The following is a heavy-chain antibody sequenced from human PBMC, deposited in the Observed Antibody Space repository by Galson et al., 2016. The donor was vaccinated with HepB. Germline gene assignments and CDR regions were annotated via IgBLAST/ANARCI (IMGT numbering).Heavy chain of an antibody. J-gene: IGHJ4*02. CDR3: TKRCMTNTCHNADDF. D-gene: IGHD2-8*01. CDR2: IGGDGAT. CDR1: GFTVTNAW. V-gene: IGHV3-53*01. Sequence: SLRLSCAASGFTVTNAWMSWVRQAPGKGLEWVSTIGGDGATFYGDSVKGRFTISRDDSKSTLYLRMDSLRVEDTATYHCTKRCMTNTCHNADDFWGQGTLVTVSS.